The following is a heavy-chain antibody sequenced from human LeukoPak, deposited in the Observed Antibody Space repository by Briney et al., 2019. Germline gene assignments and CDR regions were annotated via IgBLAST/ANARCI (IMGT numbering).Heavy chain of an antibody. V-gene: IGHV1-46*01. D-gene: IGHD2-8*02. CDR1: GYTFTSYY. CDR2: INPSGGST. CDR3: ARDVLARPFDY. Sequence: ASVKVSCKASGYTFTSYYMHWVRQAPGQGLEWMGIINPSGGSTSYAQKFQGRVTMTRDTSTSTVYMELSSLGSEDTAVYYCARDVLARPFDYWGQGTLVTVSS. J-gene: IGHJ4*02.